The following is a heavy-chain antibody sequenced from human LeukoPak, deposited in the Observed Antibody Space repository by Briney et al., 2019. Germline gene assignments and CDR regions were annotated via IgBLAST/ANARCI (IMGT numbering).Heavy chain of an antibody. J-gene: IGHJ3*02. CDR1: GFTFSSYD. CDR3: ARGSVAGNHAFDI. Sequence: GGSLRLSCAASGFTFSSYDMHWVRQATGKGLEWVSGIGTAGDTYYPGSVKGRFTISRENAKNSLYLQMNSLRAGDTAVYYCARGSVAGNHAFDIWGQGTVVTVSS. CDR2: IGTAGDT. V-gene: IGHV3-13*01. D-gene: IGHD6-19*01.